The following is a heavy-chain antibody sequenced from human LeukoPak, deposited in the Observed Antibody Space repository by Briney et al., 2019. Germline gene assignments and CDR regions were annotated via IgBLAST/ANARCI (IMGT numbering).Heavy chain of an antibody. CDR3: ASSSYGDYGGDY. V-gene: IGHV3-33*01. CDR1: GFTFGSYG. J-gene: IGHJ4*02. D-gene: IGHD4-17*01. Sequence: PGGSLRLSCAASGFTFGSYGMHWVRQAPGKGLGWVAVIWYDGSNKYYADSVKGRFTISRDNSKNTLYLQMNSLRAEDTAVYYCASSSYGDYGGDYWGQGTLVTVSS. CDR2: IWYDGSNK.